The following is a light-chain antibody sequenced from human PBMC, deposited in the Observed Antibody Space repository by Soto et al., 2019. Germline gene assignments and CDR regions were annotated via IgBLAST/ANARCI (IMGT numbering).Light chain of an antibody. J-gene: IGKJ5*01. Sequence: EIVLTQSPATLSLSPVERATVWFRASQSVSSYLAWYQQKPGQAPRLLIYDASNRATGIPARFSGSGSGTDFTLTISSLEPEDFAVYYCQQRSNWITFGQGTRLEIK. CDR3: QQRSNWIT. V-gene: IGKV3-11*01. CDR2: DAS. CDR1: QSVSSY.